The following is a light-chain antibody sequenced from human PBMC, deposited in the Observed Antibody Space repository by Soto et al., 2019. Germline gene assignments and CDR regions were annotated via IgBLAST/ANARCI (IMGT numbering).Light chain of an antibody. V-gene: IGKV3-11*01. CDR2: DAS. CDR1: QSVSGY. CDR3: QQRSTWST. Sequence: IDVTHSPATVSFSTGERATLSCRASQSVSGYLAWYQQKPGQAPRLLIYDASSRAKGIPARFTGSGSGTDFSLTISSLEPEDFADYYCQQRSTWSTFGQGTKVDIK. J-gene: IGKJ1*01.